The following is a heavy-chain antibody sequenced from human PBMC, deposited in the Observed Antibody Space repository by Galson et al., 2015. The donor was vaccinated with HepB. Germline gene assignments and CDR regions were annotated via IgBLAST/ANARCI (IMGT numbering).Heavy chain of an antibody. V-gene: IGHV1-69*13. Sequence: SVKVSCKASGGTFSSYAISWVRQAPGQGLEWMGGIIPIFGTANYAQKFQGRVTITADESTSTAYMELSSLRSEDTAVYYCARDWSRGGGPYYGMDVWGQGTTVTVSS. CDR2: IIPIFGTA. CDR1: GGTFSSYA. CDR3: ARDWSRGGGPYYGMDV. D-gene: IGHD3-3*01. J-gene: IGHJ6*02.